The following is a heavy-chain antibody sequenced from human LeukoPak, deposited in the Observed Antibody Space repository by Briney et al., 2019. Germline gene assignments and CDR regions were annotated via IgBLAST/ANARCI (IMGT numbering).Heavy chain of an antibody. V-gene: IGHV3-21*01. CDR3: ARDVWSGYNYYYYYMDV. CDR2: ISSSSSYI. Sequence: GGSLRLSCAASGFTFSSYSMNWVRQAPGKGLEWVSSISSSSSYIYYADSVKGRFTISRDNAKNSLYLQMNSLRAEDTAVYYCARDVWSGYNYYYYYMDVWGKGTTVTVSS. CDR1: GFTFSSYS. J-gene: IGHJ6*03. D-gene: IGHD3-3*01.